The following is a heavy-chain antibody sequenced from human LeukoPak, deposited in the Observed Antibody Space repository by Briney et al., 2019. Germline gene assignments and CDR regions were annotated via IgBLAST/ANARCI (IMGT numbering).Heavy chain of an antibody. CDR3: AKGDYDFWSGYSSVLDY. Sequence: GGSLRLSCAACGFTFSSYSMNWVRQAPGKGLEWVSSISSSSSYMYYADSVKGRFTISRDNAKNSLYLQMNSLRAEDTAVYYCAKGDYDFWSGYSSVLDYWGQGTLVTVSS. V-gene: IGHV3-21*01. CDR1: GFTFSSYS. D-gene: IGHD3-3*01. J-gene: IGHJ4*02. CDR2: ISSSSSYM.